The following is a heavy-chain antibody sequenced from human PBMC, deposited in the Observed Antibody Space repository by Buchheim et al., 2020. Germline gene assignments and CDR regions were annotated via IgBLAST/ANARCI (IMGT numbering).Heavy chain of an antibody. D-gene: IGHD3-10*01. CDR2: ISGDGSRP. CDR1: GFTVSDYW. V-gene: IGHV3-74*01. CDR3: ARIRGGF. Sequence: EVQLVESGGGLVQPGGSLRLSCAASGFTVSDYWMYWVRQAPGEGLVCVSRISGDGSRPSYADSVKGRFTISRDNAKNNLYLQMNSLRAEDTALYYCARIRGGFWGQGTL. J-gene: IGHJ4*02.